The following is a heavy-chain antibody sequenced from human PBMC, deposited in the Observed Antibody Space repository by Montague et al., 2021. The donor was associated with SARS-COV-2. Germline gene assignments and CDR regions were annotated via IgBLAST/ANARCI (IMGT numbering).Heavy chain of an antibody. V-gene: IGHV3-9*01. CDR2: IGCNSGSR. CDR3: AKDDDFGGFDI. J-gene: IGHJ3*02. Sequence: SRRLSCAASGFPFGNCAMHWVRQTPGEGLEWVSGIGCNSGSRGYASSVKGRFIIYRDNVKNSLDLQMNRLGTEDTAFYYCAKDDDFGGFDIWGQGTMVTVSS. CDR1: GFPFGNCA. D-gene: IGHD4/OR15-4a*01.